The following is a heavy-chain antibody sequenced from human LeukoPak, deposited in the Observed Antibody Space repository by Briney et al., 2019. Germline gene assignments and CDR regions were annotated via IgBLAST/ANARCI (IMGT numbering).Heavy chain of an antibody. Sequence: ASVKVSCKASGYTITGYYMHWVRQAPGQGLEWMGWINPNSGGTNYAQKFQGRVTMTRDTSISTAYMELSRLTSDDTAVYYCARVLTPTVVTSNFDYWGQGTLVTVSS. CDR3: ARVLTPTVVTSNFDY. CDR1: GYTITGYY. D-gene: IGHD4-23*01. J-gene: IGHJ4*02. CDR2: INPNSGGT. V-gene: IGHV1-2*02.